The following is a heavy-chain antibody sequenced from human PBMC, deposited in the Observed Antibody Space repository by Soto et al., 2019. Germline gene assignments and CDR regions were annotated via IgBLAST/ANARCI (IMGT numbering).Heavy chain of an antibody. CDR2: IYYSGST. J-gene: IGHJ2*01. V-gene: IGHV4-59*01. D-gene: IGHD6-13*01. CDR1: GSISTYY. CDR3: ARGGSSSDFDWYFDL. Sequence: SETLSLTCTVGSISTYYWNWIRQPPGKGLEWIAYIYYSGSTEYNPSLKSRVTISVDTSKNQFSLKLSSVTAADTAVYYCARGGSSSDFDWYFDLWGRGSLVTVSS.